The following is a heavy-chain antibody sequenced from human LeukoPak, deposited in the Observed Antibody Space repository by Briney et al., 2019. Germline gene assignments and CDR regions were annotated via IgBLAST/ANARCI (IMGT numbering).Heavy chain of an antibody. V-gene: IGHV1-2*02. CDR3: ARELGSSSVFDI. D-gene: IGHD6-6*01. J-gene: IGHJ3*02. Sequence: ASVKVSCKASGYTFTGYYMHWVRQAPGQGLEWMGWINPNSGGTNYAQKFQGRVTMTRDTSISTAYMELSRLRSDDTAVYYCARELGSSSVFDIWGQGTMVTVSS. CDR1: GYTFTGYY. CDR2: INPNSGGT.